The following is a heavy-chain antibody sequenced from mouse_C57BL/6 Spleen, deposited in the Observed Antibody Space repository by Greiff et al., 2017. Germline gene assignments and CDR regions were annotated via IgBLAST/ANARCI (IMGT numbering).Heavy chain of an antibody. D-gene: IGHD2-1*01. CDR3: ARGGYGNYAYWYFDV. V-gene: IGHV3-6*01. J-gene: IGHJ1*03. Sequence: ESGPGLVKPSQSLSLTCSVTGYSITSGYYWNWIRQFPGNKLEWMGYISYDGSNNYNPSLKNRISITRDTSKNQFFLKLNSVTTEDTATYYCARGGYGNYAYWYFDVWGTGTTVTVSS. CDR1: GYSITSGYY. CDR2: ISYDGSN.